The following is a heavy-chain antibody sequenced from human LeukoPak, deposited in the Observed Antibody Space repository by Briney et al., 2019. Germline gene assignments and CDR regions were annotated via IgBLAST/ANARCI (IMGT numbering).Heavy chain of an antibody. D-gene: IGHD6-13*01. Sequence: ASVEVSCKASGYTFTSYGISWVRQAPGQGLEWMGWISAYNGNTNYAQKLQGRVTMTTDTSTSTAYMELRSLRSDDTAVYYCARARPRIAAAGGDYWGQGTLVTVSS. CDR1: GYTFTSYG. CDR3: ARARPRIAAAGGDY. V-gene: IGHV1-18*01. J-gene: IGHJ4*02. CDR2: ISAYNGNT.